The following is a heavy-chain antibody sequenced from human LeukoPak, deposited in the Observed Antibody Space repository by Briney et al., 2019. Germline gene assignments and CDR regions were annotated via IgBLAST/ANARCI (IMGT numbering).Heavy chain of an antibody. D-gene: IGHD1-14*01. V-gene: IGHV3-21*04. CDR1: GFTISRFN. CDR3: AREKAGPADY. Sequence: GGSLRLSCAGSGFTISRFNMNWFRQAPGKGLERVPSISSRSSYIFYADSVKGRFTISRDNAKNSLYLQMNSLRAEDTALYYCAREKAGPADYWGQGTLVTVSS. CDR2: ISSRSSYI. J-gene: IGHJ4*02.